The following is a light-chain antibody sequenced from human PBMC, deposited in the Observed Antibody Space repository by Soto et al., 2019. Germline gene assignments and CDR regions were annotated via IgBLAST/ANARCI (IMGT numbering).Light chain of an antibody. CDR3: QHYNSYSEA. J-gene: IGKJ1*01. V-gene: IGKV3-20*01. Sequence: EILLTQSPGTLSLSPGERATLSCIASQSLSNNYLAWYQQKPGQAPRLLIYGASNRATGIPDRFSGSGSGTDFTLTISSLQPDDFATYYCQHYNSYSEAFGQGTKVDIK. CDR2: GAS. CDR1: QSLSNNY.